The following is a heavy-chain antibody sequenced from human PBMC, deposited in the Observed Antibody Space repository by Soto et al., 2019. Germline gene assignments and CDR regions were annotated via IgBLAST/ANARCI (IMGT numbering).Heavy chain of an antibody. CDR1: GGAIRRGGYH. J-gene: IGHJ3*01. Sequence: PSETLSLTCNVSGGAIRRGGYHWVWIHQHPEKGLDWSGHDYSTVSVFYNPSLETRVDISLDKSNDCLSLQLTSVTDADTAIYYCARNHNDFGEYTVFDVGRHGTLVTVSS. D-gene: IGHD4-17*01. CDR2: DYSTVSV. CDR3: ARNHNDFGEYTVFDV. V-gene: IGHV4-31*03.